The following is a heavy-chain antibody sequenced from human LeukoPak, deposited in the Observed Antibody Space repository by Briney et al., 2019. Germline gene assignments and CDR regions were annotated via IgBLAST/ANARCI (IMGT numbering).Heavy chain of an antibody. D-gene: IGHD5-18*01. V-gene: IGHV1-69*01. CDR2: ISPIFGTA. CDR3: ARARGYSYGPTVDY. Sequence: SVEVSCKASGGTFSSYAISWVRQAPGQGLEWMGGISPIFGTANYAQKFQGRVTITADESTSTAYMELSSLRSEDTAVYYCARARGYSYGPTVDYWGQGTLVTVSS. J-gene: IGHJ4*02. CDR1: GGTFSSYA.